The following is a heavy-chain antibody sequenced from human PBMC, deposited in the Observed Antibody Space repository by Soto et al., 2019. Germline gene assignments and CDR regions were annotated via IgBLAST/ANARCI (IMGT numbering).Heavy chain of an antibody. J-gene: IGHJ6*02. CDR2: ISDRGTLT. D-gene: IGHD2-2*01. Sequence: EVQLLESGGGLVQPGGSLRLSCAASGFTFSSYAMKWVRQAPGNGLEWVSLISDRGTLTYYSDSVKGRFNISRDNSGKTLFLQRYSLRAVDTAVYYWARYIPGVRYYGMDGWGQGTTVTVSS. CDR3: ARYIPGVRYYGMDG. V-gene: IGHV3-23*01. CDR1: GFTFSSYA.